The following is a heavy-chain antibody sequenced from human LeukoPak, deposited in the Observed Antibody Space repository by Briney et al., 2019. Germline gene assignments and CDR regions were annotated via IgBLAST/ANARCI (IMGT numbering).Heavy chain of an antibody. CDR2: ISGNGGST. CDR1: GFTFASYA. CDR3: AKAPLVGIAAAGGAFFY. Sequence: GGSLRLSCAASGFTFASYAMSWVRQAPGKGLEWVSAISGNGGSTYYADSVKGRFSISRDKSKNTLYLQMNSLRAEDTALYYCAKAPLVGIAAAGGAFFYWGQGTLVTVSS. V-gene: IGHV3-23*01. D-gene: IGHD6-13*01. J-gene: IGHJ4*02.